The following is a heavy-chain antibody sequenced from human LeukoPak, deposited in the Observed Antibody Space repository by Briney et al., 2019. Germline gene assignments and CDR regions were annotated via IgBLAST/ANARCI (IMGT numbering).Heavy chain of an antibody. V-gene: IGHV4-39*01. CDR2: IYYSGST. J-gene: IGHJ4*02. CDR3: ASPATKARVVLRGFDVWYFDY. Sequence: PSETLSLTCTVSGGSISSSNYYWTWIRQPPGKGLEWIGSIYYSGSTYYNPSLKSRVTISVDTSKNQFSLKLSSVTAADTAVYYCASPATKARVVLRGFDVWYFDYWGQGTLVTVSS. CDR1: GGSISSSNYY. D-gene: IGHD3-9*01.